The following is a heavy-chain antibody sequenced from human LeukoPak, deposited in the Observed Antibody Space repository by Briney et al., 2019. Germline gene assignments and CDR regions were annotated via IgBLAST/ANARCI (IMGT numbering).Heavy chain of an antibody. D-gene: IGHD3-10*01. CDR2: IYSSGST. Sequence: SETLSLTCTVSGGSISSRSFYWGWIRQPPGKGLEWIGTIYSSGSTFYKPSLKSRVTISVDTSKTQFSLRLTSVTAADTAVYYCASSISRFGEENWFDPWGQGTLVTVSS. V-gene: IGHV4-39*07. CDR3: ASSISRFGEENWFDP. J-gene: IGHJ5*02. CDR1: GGSISSRSFY.